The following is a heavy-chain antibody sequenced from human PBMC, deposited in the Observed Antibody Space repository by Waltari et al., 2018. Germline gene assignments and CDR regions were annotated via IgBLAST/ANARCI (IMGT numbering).Heavy chain of an antibody. Sequence: QLQLQESGPGLVKPSETLSLTCTVSGGSISSSRYYWGWIRQPPGKGLEWIGSIYSSGSTYYNPSLKSRVTISVDTSKNQFSLKLSSVTAADTAVYYCARDPDYGDYIFDYWGQGTLVTVSS. CDR3: ARDPDYGDYIFDY. V-gene: IGHV4-39*07. D-gene: IGHD4-17*01. CDR1: GGSISSSRYY. J-gene: IGHJ4*02. CDR2: IYSSGST.